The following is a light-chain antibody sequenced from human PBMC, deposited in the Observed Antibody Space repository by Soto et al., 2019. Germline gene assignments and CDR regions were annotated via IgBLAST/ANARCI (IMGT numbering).Light chain of an antibody. J-gene: IGKJ1*01. CDR2: GAS. V-gene: IGKV1-12*02. CDR1: QDISSW. Sequence: DIQMTQSPSSVPASVGDRVTITCRSSQDISSWLVWYQQKPVKAPNLLIYGASSLQSGVPSRFSGSGSGTDFTLTISSLQPEDFATYYCQQANSFPWTFGQGTKVEMK. CDR3: QQANSFPWT.